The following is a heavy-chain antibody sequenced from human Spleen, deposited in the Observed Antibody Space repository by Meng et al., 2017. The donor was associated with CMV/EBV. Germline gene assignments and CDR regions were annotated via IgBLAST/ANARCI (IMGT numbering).Heavy chain of an antibody. CDR1: GGSVTSNTHY. D-gene: IGHD3-10*01. CDR3: AREDGSGSYDY. J-gene: IGHJ4*02. CDR2: IFYNGTT. Sequence: SETLSLTCYVFGGSVTSNTHYWTWIRQPPGKGLEWIGYIFYNGTTNYNPSLKRRVTISVDTSKNQFSLKLSSVTAADTAVYYCAREDGSGSYDYWGQGTLVTVSS. V-gene: IGHV4-61*01.